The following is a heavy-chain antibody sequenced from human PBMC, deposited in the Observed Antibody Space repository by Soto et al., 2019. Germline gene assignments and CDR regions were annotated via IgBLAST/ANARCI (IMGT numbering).Heavy chain of an antibody. V-gene: IGHV4-61*05. CDR1: GGSISSSRCH. CDR2: IYYSGST. Sequence: SETLSLTCTVSGGSISSSRCHWSWIRQPPGKGLEWIGYIYYSGSTNYNPPLKSRVTISVDTSKNQFSLKLSSVTAADTAVYYWGRLGGWSVDYWGQETLVPVPS. D-gene: IGHD3-16*01. CDR3: GRLGGWSVDY. J-gene: IGHJ4*02.